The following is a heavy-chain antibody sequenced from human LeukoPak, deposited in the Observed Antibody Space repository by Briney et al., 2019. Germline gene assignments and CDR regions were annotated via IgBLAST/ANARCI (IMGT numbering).Heavy chain of an antibody. CDR1: GSTLTDLS. CDR2: FDPEDAEI. Sequence: ASVKVSCKVSGSTLTDLSIHWVRQAPGKGLDWMGGFDPEDAEIIYAEKFQDRVTMTEDPSTDTAYLELSSLRSEDTAVYYCATSYDSSGFQFDYWGQGTLVTVSS. J-gene: IGHJ4*02. D-gene: IGHD3-22*01. CDR3: ATSYDSSGFQFDY. V-gene: IGHV1-24*01.